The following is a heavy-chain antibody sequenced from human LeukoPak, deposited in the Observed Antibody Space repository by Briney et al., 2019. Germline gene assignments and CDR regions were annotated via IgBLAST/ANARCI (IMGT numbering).Heavy chain of an antibody. CDR3: ARDEDTVTTGGWFDP. J-gene: IGHJ5*02. V-gene: IGHV1-2*02. CDR1: GYTFTGYY. Sequence: ASVKVSCKASGYTFTGYYMHWVRQAPGQGLEWMGWINPNSGGTNYAQKFQGRVTMTRDTSISTAYMELSRLRSDDTAVYYCARDEDTVTTGGWFDPWGQGTPVTVSS. CDR2: INPNSGGT. D-gene: IGHD4-17*01.